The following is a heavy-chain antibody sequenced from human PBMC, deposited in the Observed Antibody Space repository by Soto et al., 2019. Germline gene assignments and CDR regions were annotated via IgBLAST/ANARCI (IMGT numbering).Heavy chain of an antibody. J-gene: IGHJ4*02. V-gene: IGHV4-59*01. CDR2: IYYIGTT. D-gene: IGHD1-7*01. CDR3: AREIIAGGNYFFDY. CDR1: GGSISSYY. Sequence: PSETLSLTCTVSGGSISSYYWSWIRQPPGKGLEWIGYIYYIGTTNYNPSLKSRVTISIDTSTNQFSLKLRSVTAADTAVYYCAREIIAGGNYFFDYWGQGALVTVSS.